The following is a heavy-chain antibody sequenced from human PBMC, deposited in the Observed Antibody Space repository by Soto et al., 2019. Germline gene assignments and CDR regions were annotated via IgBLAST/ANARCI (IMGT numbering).Heavy chain of an antibody. CDR3: ARDSYYYDSSGYYGESAFDI. CDR2: TYYRSKWYN. J-gene: IGHJ3*02. CDR1: GDSVSSNSAA. Sequence: SQTLSLTCAISGDSVSSNSAAWNWIRQSPSRGLEWLGRTYYRSKWYNDYAVSVKSRITINPDTSKNQFSLQLNSVTPEDTAVYYCARDSYYYDSSGYYGESAFDIWGQGTMVTVSS. D-gene: IGHD3-22*01. V-gene: IGHV6-1*01.